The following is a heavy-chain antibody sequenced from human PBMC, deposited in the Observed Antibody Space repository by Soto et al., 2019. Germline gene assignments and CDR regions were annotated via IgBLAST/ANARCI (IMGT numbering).Heavy chain of an antibody. D-gene: IGHD3-3*01. CDR3: ARFSDDFLSGRPREKGKNYFDY. CDR2: ISSSSSYI. V-gene: IGHV3-21*01. CDR1: GFTFSSYS. J-gene: IGHJ4*02. Sequence: GGSLRLSCAASGFTFSSYSMNWVRQAPGKGLEWVSSISSSSSYIYYADSVKGRFTISRDNAKNSLYLQMNSLRAEDTAVYYCARFSDDFLSGRPREKGKNYFDYWGQGTLVTVSS.